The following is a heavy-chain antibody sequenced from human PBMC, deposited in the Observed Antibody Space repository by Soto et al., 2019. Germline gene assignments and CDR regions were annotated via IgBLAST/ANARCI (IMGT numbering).Heavy chain of an antibody. CDR1: GFTFSSYG. CDR2: IWYDGSNK. D-gene: IGHD3-9*01. V-gene: IGHV3-33*01. CDR3: ARDRPEELRYFAWLFYDY. Sequence: GGSLRLSCAASGFTFSSYGMHWVRQAPGKGLEWVAVIWYDGSNKYYADSVKGRFTISRDNSKNTLYLQMNSLRAEDTAVYYCARDRPEELRYFAWLFYDYWGQGTLVTVSS. J-gene: IGHJ4*02.